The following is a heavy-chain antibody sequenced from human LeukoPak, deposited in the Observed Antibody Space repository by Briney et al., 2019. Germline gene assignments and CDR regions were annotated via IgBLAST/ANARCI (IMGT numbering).Heavy chain of an antibody. CDR3: ARDQNYYVSGSYVY. CDR2: MWYDGRNK. D-gene: IGHD3-10*01. J-gene: IGHJ4*02. CDR1: GFTLSSFG. Sequence: GGSLRLSCAASGFTLSSFGMVWVRQAPGKGLEWVTLMWYDGRNKYYADSVKGRFTISRDNSKNTVYLQMNSLRGEDTAVYYCARDQNYYVSGSYVYWGQGTLVTVSS. V-gene: IGHV3-33*01.